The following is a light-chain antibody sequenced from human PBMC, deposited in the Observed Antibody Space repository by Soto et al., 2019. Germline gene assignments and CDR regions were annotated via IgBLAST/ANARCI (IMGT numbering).Light chain of an antibody. Sequence: QSALTQPASVSGSPGQSITISCTGTSSDVGSYNLVSWYQQHPGKAPKLMIYEGSKRPSGVSNRFSGSKSGNTASLTISGLQAEDEPDYYCSSYASSTTPYVFGTGTKLTVL. J-gene: IGLJ1*01. CDR3: SSYASSTTPYV. CDR1: SSDVGSYNL. CDR2: EGS. V-gene: IGLV2-14*02.